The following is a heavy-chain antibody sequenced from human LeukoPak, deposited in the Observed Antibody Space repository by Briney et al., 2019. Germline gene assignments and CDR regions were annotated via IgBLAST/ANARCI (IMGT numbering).Heavy chain of an antibody. D-gene: IGHD3-22*01. CDR3: ARDFGSGYYLNWFDP. CDR1: GYTLTRYY. CDR2: INLSGGST. Sequence: PGASVKVSCKASGYTLTRYYMHWVRQAPGQGLEWMGIINLSGGSTSYAQKFQGRVTMTRDTSTSTVYMELSSLRSEDTAVYYCARDFGSGYYLNWFDPWGQGTLVTVSS. V-gene: IGHV1-46*01. J-gene: IGHJ5*02.